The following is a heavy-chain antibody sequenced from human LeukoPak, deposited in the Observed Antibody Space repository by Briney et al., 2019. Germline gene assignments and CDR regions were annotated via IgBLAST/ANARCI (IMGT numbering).Heavy chain of an antibody. CDR3: VRGQAIVVVPVAMGF. V-gene: IGHV3-21*04. CDR2: ISSSSSVK. Sequence: GGSLRLSCTASGFSFSNYNMDWVRQAPGKGLEWISYISSSSSVKQYADSVKGRFTISRDNAKHSVSLQMDSLTAEDTALYYCVRGQAIVVVPVAMGFWGQGTLVTVSS. D-gene: IGHD2-2*01. J-gene: IGHJ4*02. CDR1: GFSFSNYN.